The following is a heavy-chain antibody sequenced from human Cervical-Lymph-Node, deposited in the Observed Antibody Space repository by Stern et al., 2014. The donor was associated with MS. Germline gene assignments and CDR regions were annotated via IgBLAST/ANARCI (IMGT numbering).Heavy chain of an antibody. CDR1: GFTVSRDY. V-gene: IGHV3-53*01. Sequence: EVQLVESGGGVIQPGGSLRLSCTASGFTVSRDYMTWVRQAPGQGLEWVSRKTNVGSTFYTVSVKGRFTISRDDSKNTVYLHMTSLRAEDTAMYYCARDTSSPERSDWWGQGTLVTVSS. J-gene: IGHJ4*02. CDR3: ARDTSSPERSDW. CDR2: KTNVGST. D-gene: IGHD1-1*01.